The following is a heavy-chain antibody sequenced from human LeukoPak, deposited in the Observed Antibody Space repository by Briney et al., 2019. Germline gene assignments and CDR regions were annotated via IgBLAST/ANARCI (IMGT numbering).Heavy chain of an antibody. D-gene: IGHD2-21*02. CDR3: ARGYCGGDCYEASVGWFDP. Sequence: PSETLSLTCTVSGVSISSGGYYWSWIRQHLGKGLEWIGYIYYSGSTYYNPSLKSRVTISVDTSKNQFSLKLSSVTAADTAVYYCARGYCGGDCYEASVGWFDPWGQGTLVTVSS. V-gene: IGHV4-31*03. CDR1: GVSISSGGYY. J-gene: IGHJ5*02. CDR2: IYYSGST.